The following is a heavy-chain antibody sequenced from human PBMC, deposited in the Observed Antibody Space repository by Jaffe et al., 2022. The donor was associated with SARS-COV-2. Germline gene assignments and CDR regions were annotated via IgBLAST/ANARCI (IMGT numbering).Heavy chain of an antibody. D-gene: IGHD3-10*01. CDR3: ARDRRFDSGAYFDY. V-gene: IGHV3-11*06. Sequence: QVRLVESGGGLVQPGGSLRLSCVGSGFTFGDYYMSWIRQAPGKGPEWVSYIDRRRNYTNYADSVKGRFTISRDNAKNSVFLQLNSLRGDDTAIYYCARDRRFDSGAYFDYWGQGILVTVSS. CDR2: IDRRRNYT. J-gene: IGHJ4*02. CDR1: GFTFGDYY.